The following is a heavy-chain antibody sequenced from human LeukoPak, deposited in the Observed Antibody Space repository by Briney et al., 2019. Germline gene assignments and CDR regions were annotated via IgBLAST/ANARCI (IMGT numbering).Heavy chain of an antibody. D-gene: IGHD2-2*02. V-gene: IGHV3-15*01. J-gene: IGHJ3*02. CDR2: IKSKTDGAPT. CDR3: ATDEAPYCIPTICYSGGAFHI. CDR1: GFTFSNAW. Sequence: PGGSLRLSCAASGFTFSNAWMSWVRQASGKGLEWIGRIKSKTDGAPTDFAAPVKGRFTISRDDSKNTLFLQMNSLKTEDTAVYYCATDEAPYCIPTICYSGGAFHIWGPGTMVTVSS.